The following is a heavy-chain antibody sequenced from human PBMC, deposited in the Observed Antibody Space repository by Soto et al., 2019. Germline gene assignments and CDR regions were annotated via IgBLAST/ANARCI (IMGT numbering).Heavy chain of an antibody. J-gene: IGHJ6*02. V-gene: IGHV4-30-4*01. CDR2: IYYSGST. D-gene: IGHD3-22*01. Sequence: QVQLQESGPGLVKPSQTLSLTCTVSGGSISSGDYYWSWIRKPLGKGLEWIGYIYYSGSTYYNPSLKSRVTISVDTSKNLFCLKLSSVTAADTAVYYWARGEGSSGYYYPGSYYYGIDVWGHGTTVTVSS. CDR3: ARGEGSSGYYYPGSYYYGIDV. CDR1: GGSISSGDYY.